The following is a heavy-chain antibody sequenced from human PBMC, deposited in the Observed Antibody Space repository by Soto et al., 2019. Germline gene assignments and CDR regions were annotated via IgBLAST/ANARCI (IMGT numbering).Heavy chain of an antibody. J-gene: IGHJ4*02. CDR3: ARVGSTRWGDFDY. V-gene: IGHV1-2*02. CDR2: INPNSGGT. Sequence: ASVKVSCKASGYTFTGYYMHWVRQAPGQGLEWMGWINPNSGGTNYAQKFQGRVTMTRDTSISTAYMELSRLRSDDTAVYYCARVGSTRWGDFDYWGQGTLVTVSS. D-gene: IGHD2-2*01. CDR1: GYTFTGYY.